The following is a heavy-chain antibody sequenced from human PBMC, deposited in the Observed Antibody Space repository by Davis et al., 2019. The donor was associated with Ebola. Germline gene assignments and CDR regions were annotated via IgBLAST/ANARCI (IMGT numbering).Heavy chain of an antibody. CDR3: ARALLPTYYYYYMDV. Sequence: ASVKVSCKASGYTFTGYYMHWVRQAPGQGLEWMGWINPNSGGTNYAQKFQGRVTMTRDTSISTACMELSRLRSDDTAVYYCARALLPTYYYYYMDVWGKGTTVTVSS. J-gene: IGHJ6*03. CDR1: GYTFTGYY. CDR2: INPNSGGT. V-gene: IGHV1-2*02.